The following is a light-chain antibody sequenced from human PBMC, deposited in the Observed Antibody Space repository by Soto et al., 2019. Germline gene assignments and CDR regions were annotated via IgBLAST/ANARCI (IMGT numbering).Light chain of an antibody. V-gene: IGKV3-15*01. CDR3: QQYNNWPPIT. J-gene: IGKJ5*01. Sequence: ETVMTQSPATLSVSPGERATLSCRASQSVKSNLAWYQQKPGQAPRLLIYGASTRASGVPARFSGSGSGTEFTLTISSLQSDYFAVYHCQQYNNWPPITFGQGTRLETK. CDR2: GAS. CDR1: QSVKSN.